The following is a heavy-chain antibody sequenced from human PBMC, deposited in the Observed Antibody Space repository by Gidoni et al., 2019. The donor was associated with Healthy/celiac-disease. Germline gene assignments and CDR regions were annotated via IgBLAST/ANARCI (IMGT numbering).Heavy chain of an antibody. J-gene: IGHJ4*02. CDR1: GFTFSNAW. V-gene: IGHV3-15*01. Sequence: EVQLVESGGGLVKPGGSLSLSCAASGFTFSNAWMSWVRQAPGKGLEWVGRIKSKTDGGTTDYAAPVKGRFTISRDDSKNTLYLQMNSLKTEDTAVYYCTTGITMIVVGPTPHYFDYWGQGTLVTVSS. CDR3: TTGITMIVVGPTPHYFDY. CDR2: IKSKTDGGTT. D-gene: IGHD3-22*01.